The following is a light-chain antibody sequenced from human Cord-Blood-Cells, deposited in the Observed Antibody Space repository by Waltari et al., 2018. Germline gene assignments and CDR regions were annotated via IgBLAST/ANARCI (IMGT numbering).Light chain of an antibody. J-gene: IGKJ4*01. CDR1: HDISNY. CDR3: QQYDNRPLT. CDR2: DAS. Sequence: DIQMTQSPSSLSASVGDRVTITCQASHDISNYLNWYQQKPGKAPKLRIYDASNLETEFPRMFSGKGSGTDFTFTISSLQPEDIATYYCQQYDNRPLTFGGGTKVEIK. V-gene: IGKV1-33*01.